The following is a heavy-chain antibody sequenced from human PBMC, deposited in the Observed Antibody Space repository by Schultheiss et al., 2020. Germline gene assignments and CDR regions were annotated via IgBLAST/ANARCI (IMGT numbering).Heavy chain of an antibody. Sequence: SETLSLTCAVYGGSFSGYYWSWIRQPPGKGLEWIGEINHSGSTNYNPSLKSRVTISVDTSKNQFSLQLSSVTAADTAVYYCARRRLLCYFDYWGQGTLVTVSS. CDR3: ARRRLLCYFDY. CDR1: GGSFSGYY. V-gene: IGHV4-34*01. J-gene: IGHJ4*02. CDR2: INHSGST. D-gene: IGHD3-10*01.